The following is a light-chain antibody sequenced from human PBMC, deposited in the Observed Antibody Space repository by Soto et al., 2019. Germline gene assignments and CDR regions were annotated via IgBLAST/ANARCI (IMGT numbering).Light chain of an antibody. CDR1: SSDVGGYNY. CDR2: EVS. Sequence: QSALTQPASVSGSPGQSITISCTGTSSDVGGYNYVSWYQQHPGKAPKLMIYEVSNRPSGVSNRCSGSKSGNTASLTISGLQDEDEDDYYCSSYTSSSTNWVFGGGTKLTVL. CDR3: SSYTSSSTNWV. J-gene: IGLJ3*02. V-gene: IGLV2-14*01.